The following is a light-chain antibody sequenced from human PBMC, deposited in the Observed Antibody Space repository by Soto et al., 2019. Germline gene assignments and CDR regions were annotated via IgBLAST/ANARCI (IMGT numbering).Light chain of an antibody. V-gene: IGLV2-14*03. Sequence: QAALTQPASVSGAPGQSVTISCTGTSRVIGAYNFVSWYQQHPGKAPKLMLYDVNIRPSGVSNRFSGSKSGNTASLTISGLQAEDEADYYCTSWTTSTTMIFGGGTKVTVL. J-gene: IGLJ2*01. CDR3: TSWTTSTTMI. CDR1: SRVIGAYNF. CDR2: DVN.